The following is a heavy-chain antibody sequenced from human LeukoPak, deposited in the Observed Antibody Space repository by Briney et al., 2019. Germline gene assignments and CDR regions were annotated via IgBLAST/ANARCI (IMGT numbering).Heavy chain of an antibody. CDR1: GGSISDSDYY. D-gene: IGHD2-8*01. J-gene: IGHJ5*02. V-gene: IGHV4-39*07. Sequence: PSETLSLTCTVSGGSISDSDYYWSWIRQPPGRGLEWIGNIYYTGSTSYNPSLKSRLTFSIDTFNNQFFLHLSSVTAADTAVYYCARVNYCTNGVCWAFDPWGQGALVTVSS. CDR3: ARVNYCTNGVCWAFDP. CDR2: IYYTGST.